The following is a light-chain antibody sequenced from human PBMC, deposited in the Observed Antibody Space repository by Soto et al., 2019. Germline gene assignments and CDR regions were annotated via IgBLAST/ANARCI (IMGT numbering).Light chain of an antibody. CDR2: EVS. CDR1: SSDVGGYNY. CDR3: SSYTSSSTLV. V-gene: IGLV2-14*01. J-gene: IGLJ2*01. Sequence: QSALTQPASVSGSPGQSITISCTGSSSDVGGYNYVSWYQQHPGKAPKLMIYEVSNRPSGISNRFSGSKSGNTASLTLSGLQAEDEDDYYCSSYTSSSTLVFGGGTQLTVL.